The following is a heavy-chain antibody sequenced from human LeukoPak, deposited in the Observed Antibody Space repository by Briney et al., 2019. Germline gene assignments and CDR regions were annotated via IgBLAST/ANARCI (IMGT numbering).Heavy chain of an antibody. J-gene: IGHJ6*02. CDR2: IKSKTDGGTT. V-gene: IGHV3-15*01. CDR3: TTDPNIGIAAAGTHYGMDV. CDR1: GFTFSNAW. D-gene: IGHD6-13*01. Sequence: GGSLRLSCAASGFTFSNAWMSWVRQAPGKGLEWVGRIKSKTDGGTTDYAAPVKGRFTISRDDSKTTLYLQMNSLKTEDTAVYYCTTDPNIGIAAAGTHYGMDVWGQGTTVTVSS.